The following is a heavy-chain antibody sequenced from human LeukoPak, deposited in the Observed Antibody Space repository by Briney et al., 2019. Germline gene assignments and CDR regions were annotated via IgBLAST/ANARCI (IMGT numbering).Heavy chain of an antibody. CDR3: ARHRLSFWQQLVSEYYVDY. V-gene: IGHV4-39*01. CDR2: IYYSGST. J-gene: IGHJ4*02. D-gene: IGHD6-13*01. CDR1: GGSISSSIYY. Sequence: SETLSLTCTVSGGSISSSIYYWGWIRQPPGKGLEWIGTIYYSGSTYYNPSLKSRVTISVDTSKNQFSLKLSSVTAADTAVYYCARHRLSFWQQLVSEYYVDYWGQGTLVTVSS.